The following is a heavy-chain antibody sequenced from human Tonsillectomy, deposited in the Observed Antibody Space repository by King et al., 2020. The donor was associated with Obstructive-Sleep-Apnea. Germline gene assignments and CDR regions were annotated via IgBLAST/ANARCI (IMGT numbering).Heavy chain of an antibody. Sequence: VQLQQWGAGLLKPSETLSLTCAVYGGSFSGYYWSWIRQPPGKGLEWIGEINHSGSTNYNPSLKSRVTISVDTSKNQFSLKLSPVTAADTAVYYCARGGYYYDSSGYTPYYYYYGMDVWGQGTTVTVSS. D-gene: IGHD3-22*01. V-gene: IGHV4-34*01. CDR2: INHSGST. CDR1: GGSFSGYY. CDR3: ARGGYYYDSSGYTPYYYYYGMDV. J-gene: IGHJ6*02.